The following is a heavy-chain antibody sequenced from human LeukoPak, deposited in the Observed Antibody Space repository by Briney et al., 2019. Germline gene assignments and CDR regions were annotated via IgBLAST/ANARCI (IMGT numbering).Heavy chain of an antibody. CDR1: GFTFSSYN. D-gene: IGHD6-13*01. V-gene: IGHV3-21*01. Sequence: GGSLRLSCAASGFTFSSYNMNWVRQAPGKGLEWVSSISSSSSYIYYADSVKGRFTISRDNAKNSLYLQMNSLRAEDTAVYYCARVDSRYYYYYGMDVWGQGTTVTVSS. J-gene: IGHJ6*02. CDR2: ISSSSSYI. CDR3: ARVDSRYYYYYGMDV.